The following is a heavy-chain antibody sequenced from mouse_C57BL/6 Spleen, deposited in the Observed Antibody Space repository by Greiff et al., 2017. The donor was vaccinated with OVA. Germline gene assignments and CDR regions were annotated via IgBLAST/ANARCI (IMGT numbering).Heavy chain of an antibody. D-gene: IGHD4-1*02. V-gene: IGHV1-82*01. Sequence: QVQLKESGPELVKPGASVKISCKASGYAFSSSWMNWVKQRPGKGLEWIGRIYPGDGDTNYNGKFKGKATLTADKSSSTAYMQLSSLTSEDSAVYFCARRGSTGTDYWGKGTTLTVSS. J-gene: IGHJ2*01. CDR1: GYAFSSSW. CDR3: ARRGSTGTDY. CDR2: IYPGDGDT.